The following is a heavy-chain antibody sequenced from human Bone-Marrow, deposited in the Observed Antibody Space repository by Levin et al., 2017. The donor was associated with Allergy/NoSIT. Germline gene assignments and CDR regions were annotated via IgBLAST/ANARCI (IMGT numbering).Heavy chain of an antibody. CDR3: AKGHRVVVVVAAYYFDY. V-gene: IGHV3-23*01. CDR1: GFTFSSYA. CDR2: ISGSGGST. D-gene: IGHD2-15*01. Sequence: LSLTCAASGFTFSSYAMSWVRQAPGKGLEWVSAISGSGGSTYYADSVKGRFTISRDNSKNTLYLQMNSLRAEDTAVYYCAKGHRVVVVVAAYYFDYWGQGTLVTVSS. J-gene: IGHJ4*02.